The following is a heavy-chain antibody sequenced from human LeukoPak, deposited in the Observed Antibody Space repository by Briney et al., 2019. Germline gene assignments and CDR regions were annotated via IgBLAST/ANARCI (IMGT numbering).Heavy chain of an antibody. V-gene: IGHV1-2*02. J-gene: IGHJ5*02. CDR2: INPNSGGT. Sequence: ASVKVSCKASGYTFTGYYMHWVRQAPGQGLEWMGWINPNSGGTNYAQKFRGRVTMTRDTSISTAYMELSRLRSDDTAVYYCARVPLYNWNAGWFDPWGQGTLVTVSS. CDR3: ARVPLYNWNAGWFDP. D-gene: IGHD1-1*01. CDR1: GYTFTGYY.